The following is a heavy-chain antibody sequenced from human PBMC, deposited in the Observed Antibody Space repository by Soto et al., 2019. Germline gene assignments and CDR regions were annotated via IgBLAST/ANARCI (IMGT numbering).Heavy chain of an antibody. J-gene: IGHJ6*03. CDR1: GGSFSGYY. Sequence: SETLSLTCAVYGGSFSGYYWSWIRQPPGKGLEWIGEINHSGSTNYNPSLKSRVTISVDTSKNQFSLKLSSVTAADTAVYYCAREYGSGKNYYYYYYMDVWGQGTRFTVSS. CDR2: INHSGST. V-gene: IGHV4-34*01. CDR3: AREYGSGKNYYYYYYMDV. D-gene: IGHD3-10*01.